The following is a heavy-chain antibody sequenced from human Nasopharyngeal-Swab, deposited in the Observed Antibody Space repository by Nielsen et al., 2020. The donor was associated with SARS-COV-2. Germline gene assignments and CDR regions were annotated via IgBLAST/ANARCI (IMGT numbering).Heavy chain of an antibody. J-gene: IGHJ3*02. V-gene: IGHV3-21*01. CDR3: ARGAYYDSRGAFDI. D-gene: IGHD3-22*01. Sequence: GESLKISCAASGFTFSSYSMNWARQAPGKGLEWVSSISSSSSYIYYADSVKGRFTISRDNAKNSLYLQMNSLRAEDTAVYYCARGAYYDSRGAFDIWGQGTMVTVSS. CDR2: ISSSSSYI. CDR1: GFTFSSYS.